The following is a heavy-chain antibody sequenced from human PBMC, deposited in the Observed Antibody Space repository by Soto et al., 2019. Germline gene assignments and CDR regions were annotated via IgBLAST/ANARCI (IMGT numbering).Heavy chain of an antibody. CDR2: MSHSGGT. Sequence: QVQLQQWGAGLLKPSETLSLTCAVYGGFVSSGSYYWSWIRQPPVKGLEWIGEMSHSGGTHFNPSLKGRVTISVDTSKNQFSRKMSAVTAADTALYYCARVERGTATTVVDAFDIWGPGTMVTVSS. D-gene: IGHD1-1*01. V-gene: IGHV4-34*01. CDR3: ARVERGTATTVVDAFDI. CDR1: GGFVSSGSYY. J-gene: IGHJ3*02.